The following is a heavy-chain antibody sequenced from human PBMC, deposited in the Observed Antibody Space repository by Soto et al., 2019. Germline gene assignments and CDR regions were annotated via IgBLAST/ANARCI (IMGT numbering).Heavy chain of an antibody. CDR1: GFTFSSYG. CDR3: AKGRLPARFYYYYYGMDV. J-gene: IGHJ6*02. V-gene: IGHV3-30*18. D-gene: IGHD4-17*01. Sequence: GSLRLSCAASGFTFSSYGMHWFRQAPGKGLEWVAVISYDGSNKYYADSVKGRFTISRDNSKNTLYLQMNSLRAEDTAVYYCAKGRLPARFYYYYYGMDVWGQGTTVTVSS. CDR2: ISYDGSNK.